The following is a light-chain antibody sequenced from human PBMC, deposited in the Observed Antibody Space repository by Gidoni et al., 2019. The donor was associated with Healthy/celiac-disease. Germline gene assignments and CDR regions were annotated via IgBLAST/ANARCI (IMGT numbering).Light chain of an antibody. Sequence: AIRMTQSPSSFSASTGDRVTITCRASQGISSYLAWYQQKPGKAPKLLIYAASTLQSGVPSRFSGSGSGTDFTLTISCLQSEDFATYYWQQYYSYPLTFDQGTKVEIK. J-gene: IGKJ1*01. CDR3: QQYYSYPLT. V-gene: IGKV1-8*01. CDR1: QGISSY. CDR2: AAS.